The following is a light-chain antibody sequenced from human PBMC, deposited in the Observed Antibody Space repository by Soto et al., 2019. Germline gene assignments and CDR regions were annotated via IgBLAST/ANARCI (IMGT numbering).Light chain of an antibody. CDR3: TSYTSSSTYV. CDR2: NVR. Sequence: ALTQPASVSGSPGQSITISCTGTSSDVGGQNSVSWYKQHPGKAPKLIIYNVRNRPSGVSNRFSGSKSGNTASQTIYGLLAEDEADYYCTSYTSSSTYVFGAGTKVTV. J-gene: IGLJ1*01. CDR1: SSDVGGQNS. V-gene: IGLV2-14*01.